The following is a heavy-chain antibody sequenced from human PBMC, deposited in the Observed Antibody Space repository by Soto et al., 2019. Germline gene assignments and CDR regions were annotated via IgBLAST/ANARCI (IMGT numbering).Heavy chain of an antibody. Sequence: GGSLRLSCAGTGFTFSTYWMHWVRQAPGKGLEWVSRIKTVGIITGYADSLKGRFTFSRDNAKNTLYLQMNSLRAEDTAVYYCARGGVIVVGLDVWGQGTTVTVSS. J-gene: IGHJ6*02. V-gene: IGHV3-74*01. CDR2: IKTVGIIT. CDR1: GFTFSTYW. CDR3: ARGGVIVVGLDV. D-gene: IGHD3-22*01.